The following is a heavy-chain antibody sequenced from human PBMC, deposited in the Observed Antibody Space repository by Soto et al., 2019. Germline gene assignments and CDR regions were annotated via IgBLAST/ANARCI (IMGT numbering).Heavy chain of an antibody. J-gene: IGHJ3*02. CDR3: ARESRGYDFWSGYLDAFDI. CDR2: IIPTFGTA. Sequence: SVKVSCKASGGTFSSYAISWVRQAPGQGLEWMGGIIPTFGTANYAQKFQGRVTITADKSTSTAYMELSSLRSEDTAVYYCARESRGYDFWSGYLDAFDIWGQGTMVTVS. D-gene: IGHD3-3*01. V-gene: IGHV1-69*06. CDR1: GGTFSSYA.